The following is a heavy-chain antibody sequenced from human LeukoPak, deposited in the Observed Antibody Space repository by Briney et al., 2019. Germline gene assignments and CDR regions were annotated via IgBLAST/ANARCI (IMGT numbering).Heavy chain of an antibody. CDR3: ARVDLVVATAIPDY. J-gene: IGHJ4*02. CDR1: GGSFSGYY. V-gene: IGHV4-34*01. Sequence: SETLSLTCAVYGGSFSGYYWSWIRQPPGKGLEWIGEINHSGSTNYNPSLKSRVTISVDTSKNQFSLKLSSVTAADTAVYYCARVDLVVATAIPDYWGQGTLVTVSS. CDR2: INHSGST. D-gene: IGHD2-21*02.